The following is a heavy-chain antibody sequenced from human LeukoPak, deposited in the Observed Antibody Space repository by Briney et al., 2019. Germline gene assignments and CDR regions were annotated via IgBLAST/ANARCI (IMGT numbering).Heavy chain of an antibody. J-gene: IGHJ4*02. D-gene: IGHD3-22*01. V-gene: IGHV4-59*01. CDR3: ARVSYYPPYYFDF. Sequence: SETLSLTCAVSGGSISHYYWSWIRQSPGKGLEWIGYTFYSGTTDYNPSLKSQVTFSVDTSKNQFSLKLSSVTAADTAVYYCARVSYYPPYYFDFWGQGTLVIVSS. CDR2: TFYSGTT. CDR1: GGSISHYY.